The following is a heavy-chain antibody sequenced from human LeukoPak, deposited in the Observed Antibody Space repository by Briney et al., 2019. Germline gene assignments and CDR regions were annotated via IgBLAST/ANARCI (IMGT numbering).Heavy chain of an antibody. J-gene: IGHJ4*02. D-gene: IGHD6-19*01. CDR3: ARGRAAVAEYYFDY. V-gene: IGHV4-4*07. Sequence: SETLSLTCTVSSGSFSSYYWNWIRQPAGKGLEWIGRIYITGSTNYNPSLKSRVTISVDTSKNQFSLKLSSVTAADTAVYYCARGRAAVAEYYFDYWGQGTLVTVSS. CDR2: IYITGST. CDR1: SGSFSSYY.